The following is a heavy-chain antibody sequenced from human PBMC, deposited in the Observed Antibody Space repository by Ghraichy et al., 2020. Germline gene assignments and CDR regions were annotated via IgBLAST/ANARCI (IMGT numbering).Heavy chain of an antibody. V-gene: IGHV3-30*18. D-gene: IGHD1-7*01. CDR3: AKAGYSWNYPIDY. J-gene: IGHJ4*02. CDR1: GFTFSNFG. Sequence: GGSLRLSCAASGFTFSNFGMHWVRQAPGKGLECVAVISYDGSNKYYADSVKGRFTISRDNSKNTLYLQMSSLRAEDTAVYYCAKAGYSWNYPIDYWGQGTLVTVSS. CDR2: ISYDGSNK.